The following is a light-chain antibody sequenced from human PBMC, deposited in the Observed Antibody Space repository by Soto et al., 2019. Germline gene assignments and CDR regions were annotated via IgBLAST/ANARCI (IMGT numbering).Light chain of an antibody. CDR2: GAS. V-gene: IGKV3-20*01. Sequence: EIVLTQSPGTLSLSPGEGATLSCRASQSISSNFLAWYQQKRGQAPRLLIHGASNRATGIPDRFSGSGSGTDFTLTITRLEPEDFATYYCQQSYSTPYTFGQGTKLEIK. CDR1: QSISSNF. CDR3: QQSYSTPYT. J-gene: IGKJ2*01.